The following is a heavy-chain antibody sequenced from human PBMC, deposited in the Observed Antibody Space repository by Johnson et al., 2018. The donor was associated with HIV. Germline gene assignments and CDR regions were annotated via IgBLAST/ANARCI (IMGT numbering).Heavy chain of an antibody. D-gene: IGHD6-19*01. J-gene: IGHJ3*02. CDR3: ASTSSGWFYAFDI. V-gene: IGHV3-30*02. CDR2: IRTDGSNK. CDR1: GFTFSNYG. Sequence: QVQLVESGGGVVQPGGSLRLSCVASGFTFSNYGMHWVRQAPGKGLEWVAFIRTDGSNKYYADSVKGRFTISSDNSKNTLYLQMNSLRAEDTAVYYCASTSSGWFYAFDIWGQGTMVTVSS.